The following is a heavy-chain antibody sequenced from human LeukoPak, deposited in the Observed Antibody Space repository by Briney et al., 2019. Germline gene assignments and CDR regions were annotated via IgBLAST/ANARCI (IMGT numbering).Heavy chain of an antibody. J-gene: IGHJ4*02. CDR3: AKDTGLWFGESFDY. Sequence: GASLRLSCAASGFTFSSYAMSWVRQAPGKGLEWVSAISGSGGSTYYADSVKGRFTISRDNSKNTLYPQMNSLRAEDTAVYYCAKDTGLWFGESFDYWGQGTLVTVSS. V-gene: IGHV3-23*01. CDR1: GFTFSSYA. CDR2: ISGSGGST. D-gene: IGHD3-10*01.